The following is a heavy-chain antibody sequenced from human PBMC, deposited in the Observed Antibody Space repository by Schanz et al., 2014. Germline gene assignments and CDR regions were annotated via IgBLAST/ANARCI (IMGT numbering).Heavy chain of an antibody. Sequence: QVQLVESGGGVVQPGRSLRLSCAASGFTFSSYAVHWVRQAPDKGLVWVAVTSSDGSLKYYADSVKGRFTISRDNSRDPVYLQMNSLRGEDTAVYYWARGGRGGYPGRAFDIGGQGTRVTASS. D-gene: IGHD5-12*01. CDR1: GFTFSSYA. J-gene: IGHJ3*02. CDR2: TSSDGSLK. V-gene: IGHV3-30*04. CDR3: ARGGRGGYPGRAFDI.